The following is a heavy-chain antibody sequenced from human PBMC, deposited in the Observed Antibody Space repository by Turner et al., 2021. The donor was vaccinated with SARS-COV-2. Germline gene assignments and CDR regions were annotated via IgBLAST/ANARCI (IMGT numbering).Heavy chain of an antibody. CDR1: GYTFTAYN. CDR2: VTANSGDT. CDR3: ARVCNGNVCKNFDY. D-gene: IGHD2-15*01. J-gene: IGHJ4*02. V-gene: IGHV1-2*02. Sequence: QVQLVQSGAEVKKPGASVKVSCKASGYTFTAYNIHWLRQAPGQGLEWMGLVTANSGDTNYAQKFQGRVTMTRDTSISTAYMELSSLRSDDTAVYYCARVCNGNVCKNFDYWGQGTLVTVSS.